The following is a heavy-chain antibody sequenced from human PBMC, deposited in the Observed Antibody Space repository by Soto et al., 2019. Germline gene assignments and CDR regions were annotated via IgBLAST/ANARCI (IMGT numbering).Heavy chain of an antibody. V-gene: IGHV3-48*01. Sequence: GGSLRLSCAASGFTFSSYSMNWVRQAPGKGLEWVSYISSSSSTIYCADSVKGRFTISRDNAKNSLYLQMNSLRAEDTAVYYCARASVTTIVYYYYYMDVWGKGTTVTVSS. J-gene: IGHJ6*03. CDR3: ARASVTTIVYYYYYMDV. D-gene: IGHD4-17*01. CDR1: GFTFSSYS. CDR2: ISSSSSTI.